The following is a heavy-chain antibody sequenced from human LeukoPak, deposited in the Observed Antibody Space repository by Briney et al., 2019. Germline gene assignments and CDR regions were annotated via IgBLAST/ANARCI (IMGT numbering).Heavy chain of an antibody. Sequence: GGSLRLSCAASGFTFSSYGIHWVRQAPGKGLEWVAFIRYDGSNKYYTDSVKGRFTISRDNSKNTLYLQMNSLRADDTALYYCAKSRGSGSNMARGVNFDYWGQGTLVTVSS. V-gene: IGHV3-30*02. D-gene: IGHD3-10*01. CDR1: GFTFSSYG. CDR3: AKSRGSGSNMARGVNFDY. J-gene: IGHJ4*02. CDR2: IRYDGSNK.